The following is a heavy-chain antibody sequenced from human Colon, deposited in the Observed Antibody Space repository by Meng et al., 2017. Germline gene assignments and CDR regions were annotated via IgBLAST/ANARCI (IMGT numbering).Heavy chain of an antibody. Sequence: QVQLQQWGAGLLKPSETLSLTCAVYGGSLSGYSWSWIRQPPGKGLEWIGEINHSGGTNYNPSLKSRVTISVGTSKSQFSLKLSSVTAADTAVYYCARATRNYYDSSGSYSWGQGTLVTVSS. CDR3: ARATRNYYDSSGSYS. CDR2: INHSGGT. D-gene: IGHD3-22*01. CDR1: GGSLSGYS. J-gene: IGHJ4*02. V-gene: IGHV4-34*02.